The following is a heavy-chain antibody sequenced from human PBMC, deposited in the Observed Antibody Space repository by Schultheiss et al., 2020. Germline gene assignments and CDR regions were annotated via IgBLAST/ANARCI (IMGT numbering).Heavy chain of an antibody. CDR2: IGTAGDT. V-gene: IGHV3-23*01. CDR3: ARGRHRKGPQWGVNYYNYYGMDV. Sequence: GGSLRLSCAASGFIFGDYRMNWVRQAPGKGLEWVSVIGTAGDTYYPGSVKGRFTISRDNSKNTLYLQMNSLRAEDTAVYYCARGRHRKGPQWGVNYYNYYGMDVWGQGTTVTVSS. D-gene: IGHD3-10*01. J-gene: IGHJ6*02. CDR1: GFIFGDYR.